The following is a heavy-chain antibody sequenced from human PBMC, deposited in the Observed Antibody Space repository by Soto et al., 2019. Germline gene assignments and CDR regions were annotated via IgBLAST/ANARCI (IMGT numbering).Heavy chain of an antibody. J-gene: IGHJ4*02. CDR1: GFAISSYA. D-gene: IGHD4-17*01. CDR2: ISDNGGRT. CDR3: AKDFAVSTWY. V-gene: IGHV3-23*01. Sequence: EVQLLESGGGLVQPGGSLRLSCAVSGFAISSYAMIWVRQAPGKGLEWVSTISDNGGRTFYADYVKGRFSISRDNSKNTFYLQMNGLRAEDTVVYYCAKDFAVSTWYWGQGTLVSVSS.